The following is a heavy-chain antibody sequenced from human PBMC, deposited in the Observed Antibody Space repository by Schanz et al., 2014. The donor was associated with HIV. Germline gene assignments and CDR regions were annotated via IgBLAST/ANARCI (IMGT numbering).Heavy chain of an antibody. CDR3: AREGVEPHLDY. CDR2: ISGSGIST. J-gene: IGHJ4*02. Sequence: EVQLLESGGGLVQPGGSLRLSCAASGFTFSNFAMSWVRQAPGKGLEWVSVISGSGISTYYADSVKGRFTISRDNSENTLYLQMNSLRGEDTGVYYCAREGVEPHLDYWGQGTLVTVSS. V-gene: IGHV3-23*01. CDR1: GFTFSNFA.